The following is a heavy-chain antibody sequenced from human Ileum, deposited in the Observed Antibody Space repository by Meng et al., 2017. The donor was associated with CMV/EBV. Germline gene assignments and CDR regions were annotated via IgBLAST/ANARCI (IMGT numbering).Heavy chain of an antibody. D-gene: IGHD3-10*01. J-gene: IGHJ4*02. Sequence: SGFTFSSYAMSWVRQATGKGLEWISVIYSDGSTTYYADSVKGRFTISRENSKNTLYLQMSSLRAEDTAIYFCAKNTGAGNYNNFFDYWGQGTLVTVSS. CDR1: GFTFSSYA. CDR2: IYSDGSTT. CDR3: AKNTGAGNYNNFFDY. V-gene: IGHV3-23*03.